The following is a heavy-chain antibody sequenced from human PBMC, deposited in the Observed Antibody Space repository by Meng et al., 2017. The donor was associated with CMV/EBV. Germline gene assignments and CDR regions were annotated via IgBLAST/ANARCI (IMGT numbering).Heavy chain of an antibody. J-gene: IGHJ5*02. CDR1: YTFTGYY. V-gene: IGHV1-2*02. CDR3: ARSGLRFLEWSHHWFDP. D-gene: IGHD3-3*01. Sequence: YTFTGYYMHWVRQAPGQGLEWMGWINPNSGGTNYAQKFQGRVTMTRDTSISTAYMELSRLRSDDTAVYYCARSGLRFLEWSHHWFDPWGQGTLVPSPQ. CDR2: INPNSGGT.